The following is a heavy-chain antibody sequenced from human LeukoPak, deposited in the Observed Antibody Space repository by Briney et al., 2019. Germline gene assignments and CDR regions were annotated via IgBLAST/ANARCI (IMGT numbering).Heavy chain of an antibody. CDR3: ARTVWTYDSARPLWFDP. CDR1: GWFISCYH. D-gene: IGHD1-1*01. V-gene: IGHV4-4*09. CDR2: NYTNGST. J-gene: IGHJ5*02. Sequence: SETPFLTCTVSGWFISCYHRRCIRHAPREVQQWRGFNYTNGSTNYNPSLKSRVTISIDSSKNQFSLKLTSVTAADTAVYYCARTVWTYDSARPLWFDPWGQGTLVTVSS.